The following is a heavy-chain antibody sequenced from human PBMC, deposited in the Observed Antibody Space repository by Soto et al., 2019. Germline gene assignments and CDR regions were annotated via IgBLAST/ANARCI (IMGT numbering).Heavy chain of an antibody. V-gene: IGHV1-69*01. CDR1: GGTFSTYA. Sequence: QVQLEQSGGEVKQPGSSVRVSCKTAGGTFSTYAINWVRQAPGQGLEWMGAIIPLFGTADYSQKFQDRVNITADESTSTAYMELSSLRFDDTAVYFCARPKGTYSSGYYYFDFWGQGTLVTVSS. D-gene: IGHD6-19*01. CDR3: ARPKGTYSSGYYYFDF. J-gene: IGHJ4*02. CDR2: IIPLFGTA.